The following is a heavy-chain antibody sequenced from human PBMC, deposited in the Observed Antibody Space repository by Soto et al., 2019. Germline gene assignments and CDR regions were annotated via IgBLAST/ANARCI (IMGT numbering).Heavy chain of an antibody. V-gene: IGHV3-23*01. CDR2: IGLIERNT. J-gene: IGHJ4*02. CDR1: GFSFSDSS. Sequence: EVQLLESGGGLVQPGGSLRLSCLTSGFSFSDSSMNWVRQAPGQGLEWVASIGLIERNTYYADSVKGRFTISRDNSKNTLYLQMNNLRVEDTAVYYCAIIPTLMVRTPRDDCGQGTAVTVSS. CDR3: AIIPTLMVRTPRDD. D-gene: IGHD2-21*01.